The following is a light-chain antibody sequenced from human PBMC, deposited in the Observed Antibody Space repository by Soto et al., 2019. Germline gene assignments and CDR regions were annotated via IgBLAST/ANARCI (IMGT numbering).Light chain of an antibody. Sequence: DIQMTQSPSSLSASVGDRVTITCRASQSISSYLNWYQRKPGKAPKLLIFATSTLQSGVPSRFSGSGSGTDFTLTISSLPPEDFATYYCQQGYSTPITFGQGTRLEIK. J-gene: IGKJ5*01. CDR1: QSISSY. CDR2: ATS. V-gene: IGKV1-39*01. CDR3: QQGYSTPIT.